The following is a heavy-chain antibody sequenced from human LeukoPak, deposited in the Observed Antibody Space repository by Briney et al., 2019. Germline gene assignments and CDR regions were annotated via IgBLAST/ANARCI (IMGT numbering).Heavy chain of an antibody. CDR2: ISSDRNVI. J-gene: IGHJ4*02. CDR1: GFTFDIYE. D-gene: IGHD4-11*01. V-gene: IGHV3-48*03. CDR3: AGSKYPEPQDLNF. Sequence: PGGSLRLSCAASGFTFDIYEMNWVRQAPGKGLEWISYISSDRNVIYYADSVKGRFTISRDNAKYSPYLQMNSLRAEDTAVYYCAGSKYPEPQDLNFWGQGTLVAVSS.